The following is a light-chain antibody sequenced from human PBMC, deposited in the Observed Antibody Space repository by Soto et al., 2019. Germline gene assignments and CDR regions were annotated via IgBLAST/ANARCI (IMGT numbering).Light chain of an antibody. CDR2: DAS. CDR1: QSVSSN. J-gene: IGKJ1*01. V-gene: IGKV3D-15*01. CDR3: QQYNNWPPWT. Sequence: EIVMTQSPATLSVSPGERATLSCRASQSVSSNLAWYQQKPGQAPRLLIYDASHRATGIPARFSGSGSGTEFTLTISSLQSEDFAVYYCQQYNNWPPWTFGQGTKVDI.